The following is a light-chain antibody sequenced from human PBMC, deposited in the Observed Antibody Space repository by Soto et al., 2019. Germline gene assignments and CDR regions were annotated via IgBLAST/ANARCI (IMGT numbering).Light chain of an antibody. Sequence: EIVLTQSPGTLSLSPGERATLSCRASQSVSSSYLAWYQQNPGQAPRLLIYGASSRATGIPDRFSGSGSGTDFTLTIRRLEPEDVAVYYCQQFASSLYTFGHGTKLAIQ. V-gene: IGKV3-20*01. CDR3: QQFASSLYT. J-gene: IGKJ2*01. CDR1: QSVSSSY. CDR2: GAS.